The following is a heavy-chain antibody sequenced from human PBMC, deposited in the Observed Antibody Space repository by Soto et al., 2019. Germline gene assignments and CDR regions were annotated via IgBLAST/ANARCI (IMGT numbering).Heavy chain of an antibody. D-gene: IGHD6-19*01. CDR3: ATGDGSGPIHN. Sequence: PSETLSLTCTVSGGSISSGGYYWSWIRQHPGKGLEWIGYIYYSGTTYYNPSLKSRVTISVDTSKNQFSLKLSSVSAADTAVYYCATGDGSGPIHNWGQGTLVTVSS. V-gene: IGHV4-31*03. CDR1: GGSISSGGYY. CDR2: IYYSGTT. J-gene: IGHJ4*02.